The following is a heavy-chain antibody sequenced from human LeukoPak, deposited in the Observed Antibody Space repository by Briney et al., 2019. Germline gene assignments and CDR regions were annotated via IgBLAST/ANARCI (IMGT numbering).Heavy chain of an antibody. J-gene: IGHJ6*02. V-gene: IGHV1-46*01. CDR3: ARDNGYCSGGSCPQVYGMDV. D-gene: IGHD2-15*01. CDR1: GYTFTSYY. CDR2: INPSGGST. Sequence: ASVKVSCKASGYTFTSYYMHWVRQAPGLGLEWMGIINPSGGSTSYAQKFQGRVTMTRDTSTSTVYMELSSLRSEDTAVYYCARDNGYCSGGSCPQVYGMDVWGQGTTVTVSS.